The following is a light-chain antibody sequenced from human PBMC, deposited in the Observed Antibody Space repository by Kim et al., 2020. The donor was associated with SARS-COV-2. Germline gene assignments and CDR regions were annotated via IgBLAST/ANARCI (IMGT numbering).Light chain of an antibody. CDR3: QAWDSSIRV. CDR1: KLGDKY. V-gene: IGLV3-1*01. Sequence: SVSPGQTARITCSGDKLGDKYACWYQQKPGQSPVLVIYQDSKRPSVIPERFSGSNSGNTATLTISGTQAMDEADYYCQAWDSSIRVFGGGTQLTVL. CDR2: QDS. J-gene: IGLJ3*02.